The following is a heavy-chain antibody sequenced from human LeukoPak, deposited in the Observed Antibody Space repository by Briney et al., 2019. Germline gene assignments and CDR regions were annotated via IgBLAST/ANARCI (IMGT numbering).Heavy chain of an antibody. CDR1: GFTFSSYS. J-gene: IGHJ4*02. Sequence: PGGSLRLSCAASGFTFSSYSMNWVRQAPGKGLERVSSISSSSSYIYYADSVKGRFTISRDNAKNSLYLQMNSLRAEDTAVYYCARDLDDFWSGYFNPEDYWGQGTLVTVSS. CDR2: ISSSSSYI. D-gene: IGHD3-3*01. CDR3: ARDLDDFWSGYFNPEDY. V-gene: IGHV3-21*01.